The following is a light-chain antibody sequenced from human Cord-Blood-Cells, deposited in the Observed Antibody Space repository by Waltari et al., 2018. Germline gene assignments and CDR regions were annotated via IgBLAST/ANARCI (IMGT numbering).Light chain of an antibody. J-gene: IGLJ1*01. CDR3: SSYTSSSTRKV. Sequence: HSALTQPASVSGSPGQSITISCTGTSSDVGCYNYVSWYQQHPGKAPKLMIYDVSKRPSGVSNRFSGSKSGNTASLTISGLQAEDEADYYCSSYTSSSTRKVFGTGTKVTVL. CDR1: SSDVGCYNY. CDR2: DVS. V-gene: IGLV2-14*01.